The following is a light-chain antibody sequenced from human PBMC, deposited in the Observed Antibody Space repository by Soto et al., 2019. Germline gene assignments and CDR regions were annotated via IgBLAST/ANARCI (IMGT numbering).Light chain of an antibody. J-gene: IGKJ4*01. CDR1: QAIGSY. CDR2: AAS. CDR3: QHLNFYPLT. Sequence: DIQLTQSPSFLSASVGDRVTITCRASQAIGSYLAWYQQKPGKAPKLLISAASTLQSGVPSRFSGSGSWTEFTRTINSLPAVDFGTYYCQHLNFYPLTFGGGTKLDIX. V-gene: IGKV1-9*01.